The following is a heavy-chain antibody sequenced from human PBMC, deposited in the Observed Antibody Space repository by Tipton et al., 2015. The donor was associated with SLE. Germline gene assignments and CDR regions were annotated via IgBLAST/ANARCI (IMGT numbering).Heavy chain of an antibody. Sequence: VQLVQSGAEVKKPGSSVKVSCKASGYTFTSYGISWVRQAPGQGLEWMGWISAYNGNTNYAQKLQGRVTMTTDTSTSTAYMELRSLRSDDTAVYYCARVGITMIVVVTHDAFDIWGQGTMVTVSS. J-gene: IGHJ3*02. V-gene: IGHV1-18*01. CDR1: GYTFTSYG. CDR2: ISAYNGNT. D-gene: IGHD3-22*01. CDR3: ARVGITMIVVVTHDAFDI.